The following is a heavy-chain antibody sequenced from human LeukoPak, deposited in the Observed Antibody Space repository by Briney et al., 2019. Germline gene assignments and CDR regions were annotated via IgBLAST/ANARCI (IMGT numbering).Heavy chain of an antibody. CDR3: VSLLTYVTMDY. D-gene: IGHD2/OR15-2a*01. CDR2: IYYSGST. J-gene: IGHJ4*02. Sequence: SETLSLTCTVSGGSISGSSYYWGWIRQPPGKGLEWIGSIYYSGSTYYNPSLKSRVTISVDTSKNQFSLKLSSVTAADTAVYYCVSLLTYVTMDYWGQGTLVTVSS. V-gene: IGHV4-39*01. CDR1: GGSISGSSYY.